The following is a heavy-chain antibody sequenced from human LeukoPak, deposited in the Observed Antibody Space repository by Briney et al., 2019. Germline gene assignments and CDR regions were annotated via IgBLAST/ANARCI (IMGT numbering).Heavy chain of an antibody. CDR3: ARVLRYFDWPDY. D-gene: IGHD3-9*01. CDR1: GFTFSSYS. CDR2: ISSSSSYI. Sequence: PGGSLRLSCAASGFTFSSYSMNWVRQAPGKGLEWVSSISSSSSYIYYADSVKGRFTISRDNAKNSLYLQMNSLRAEDTAVYYCARVLRYFDWPDYWGQGTLVTVSS. V-gene: IGHV3-21*01. J-gene: IGHJ4*02.